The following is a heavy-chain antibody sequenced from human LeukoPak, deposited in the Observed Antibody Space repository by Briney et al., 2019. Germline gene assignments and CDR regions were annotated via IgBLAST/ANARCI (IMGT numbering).Heavy chain of an antibody. V-gene: IGHV3-21*01. J-gene: IGHJ4*02. CDR3: ARDLTGGEYFDS. CDR1: GFTLSSFK. D-gene: IGHD3-16*01. Sequence: PGGSLRLSCATSGFTLSSFKMTWVRQAPGKGLEWVASISPSSSYISYADSLKGRVTVSRDNAKHSVFLQMSSLRAKDTAVYYCARDLTGGEYFDSWGQGTLVSVSS. CDR2: ISPSSSYI.